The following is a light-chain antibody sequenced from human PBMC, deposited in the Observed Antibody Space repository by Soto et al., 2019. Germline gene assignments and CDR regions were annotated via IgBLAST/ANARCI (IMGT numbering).Light chain of an antibody. Sequence: EIVWTQSPGTLSLSPGERATLSCRASQSVSSSYLAWYKQKPGQAPRLLIYGASSRATGIPDRFSGSGSGTDFKITISSLELEDFAVYYCQQYGSSPGTFGPGTKVDIK. CDR1: QSVSSSY. CDR3: QQYGSSPGT. J-gene: IGKJ3*01. V-gene: IGKV3-20*01. CDR2: GAS.